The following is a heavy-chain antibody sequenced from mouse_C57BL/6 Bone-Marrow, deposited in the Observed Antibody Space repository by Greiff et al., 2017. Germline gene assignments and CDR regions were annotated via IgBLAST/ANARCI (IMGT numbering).Heavy chain of an antibody. CDR3: AREKSNYRYFDV. V-gene: IGHV1-63*01. CDR2: IYPGGGYT. Sequence: VKLMESGAELVRPGTSVKMSCKASGYTFTNYWIGWAKQRPGHGLEWIGDIYPGGGYTNYNEKFKGKATLTADKSSSTAYMQFSSLTSEDSAIYYCAREKSNYRYFDVWGTGTTVTVSS. J-gene: IGHJ1*03. D-gene: IGHD2-5*01. CDR1: GYTFTNYW.